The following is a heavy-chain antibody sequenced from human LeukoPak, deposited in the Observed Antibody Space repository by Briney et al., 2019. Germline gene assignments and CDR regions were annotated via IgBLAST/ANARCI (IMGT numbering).Heavy chain of an antibody. V-gene: IGHV1-24*01. Sequence: ASVKVSCKVSGYTLTELSMHWVRQAPGKGLEWMGGFDPEDGETIYAQKFQGRVTMTEDTSTDTAYMELRSLRSDDTAVYYCARAGSRYRAFDIWGQGTMVTVSS. CDR3: ARAGSRYRAFDI. CDR1: GYTLTELS. J-gene: IGHJ3*02. CDR2: FDPEDGET. D-gene: IGHD3-10*01.